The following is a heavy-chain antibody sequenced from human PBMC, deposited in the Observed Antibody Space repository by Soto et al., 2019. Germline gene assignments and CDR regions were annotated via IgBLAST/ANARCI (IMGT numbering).Heavy chain of an antibody. J-gene: IGHJ6*02. CDR1: GFSISNFG. D-gene: IGHD2-2*02. CDR2: ISRSHSDI. Sequence: PGGSLRLSCSASGFSISNFGMFWVRQAPGRGLEWISFISRSHSDIYYADSVKGRFTISRDNSKNTLYLQMNSLRAEDTAVYYCARGVVPAAIRSYYYYGMDVWGQGTTVTVSS. CDR3: ARGVVPAAIRSYYYYGMDV. V-gene: IGHV3-48*01.